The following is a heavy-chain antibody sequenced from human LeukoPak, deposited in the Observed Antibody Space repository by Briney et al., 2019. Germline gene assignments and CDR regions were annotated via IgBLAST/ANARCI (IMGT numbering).Heavy chain of an antibody. CDR1: GFTFSSYS. CDR2: ISSSSSTI. CDR3: ARVGYYDFWSGFATGFDY. V-gene: IGHV3-48*01. D-gene: IGHD3-3*01. Sequence: PGGSLRLSCSASGFTFSSYSMNWVRQAPGKGLEWVSYISSSSSTIYYADSVKGRFTISRDNAKNSLYLQMNSLRAEDTAVYYCARVGYYDFWSGFATGFDYWGQGTLVTVSS. J-gene: IGHJ4*02.